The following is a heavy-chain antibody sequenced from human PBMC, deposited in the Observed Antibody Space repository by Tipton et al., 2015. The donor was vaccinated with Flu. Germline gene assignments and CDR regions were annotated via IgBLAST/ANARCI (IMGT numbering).Heavy chain of an antibody. Sequence: TLSLTCDVSRYSISTGFYWGWLRQPPGRGLEWIGNIYRSGSSYSNPSLRSRVTISVDTSKNQFSLKLTSVTAADTAVYYCARDRWEYIRGFDSWGQGTLVTVSP. J-gene: IGHJ5*01. CDR1: RYSISTGFY. CDR3: ARDRWEYIRGFDS. V-gene: IGHV4-38-2*02. D-gene: IGHD2/OR15-2a*01. CDR2: IYRSGSS.